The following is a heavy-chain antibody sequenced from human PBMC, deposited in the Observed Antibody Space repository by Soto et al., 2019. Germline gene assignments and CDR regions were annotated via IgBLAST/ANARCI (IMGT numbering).Heavy chain of an antibody. CDR3: ARLSPSSCGGGNCYRLDSYFDS. V-gene: IGHV1-69*19. CDR1: GVTFSTSG. D-gene: IGHD2-21*01. Sequence: QVQLVQSGAEVKKPGSSLKVSCKTSGVTFSTSGISWVRQGPGQGLEWMGGIIPLFGTPKYARKFQGRVSITADASATTTYLEFGGLTSDETAISYCARLSPSSCGGGNCYRLDSYFDSWGQGSQVVVSS. CDR2: IIPLFGTP. J-gene: IGHJ4*03.